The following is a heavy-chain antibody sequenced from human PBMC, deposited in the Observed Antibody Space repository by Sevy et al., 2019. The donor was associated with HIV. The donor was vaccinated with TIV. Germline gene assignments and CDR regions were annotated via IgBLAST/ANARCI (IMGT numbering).Heavy chain of an antibody. V-gene: IGHV3-23*01. Sequence: GGSLRLCCAASGFTFNKYSMSWVRQPLGKGLEWVSTLSFGCGEINYADSVKGRFTISRDNSKSSVYLQMNNLRPEDTAVYYCAREGCTKPHDYWGQGTLVTVSS. CDR2: LSFGCGEI. D-gene: IGHD2-8*01. CDR1: GFTFNKYS. CDR3: AREGCTKPHDY. J-gene: IGHJ4*02.